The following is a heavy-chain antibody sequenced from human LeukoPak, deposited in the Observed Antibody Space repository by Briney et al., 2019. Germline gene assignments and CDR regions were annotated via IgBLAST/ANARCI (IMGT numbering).Heavy chain of an antibody. V-gene: IGHV3-30*04. D-gene: IGHD5-12*01. CDR2: ISYDGSNK. CDR1: GFTFSSYA. CDR3: ARGLPNSGYDHRLPIDY. J-gene: IGHJ4*02. Sequence: GGSLRLSCAASGFTFSSYAMHWVRQAPGKGLEWVAVISYDGSNKYYADSVKGRFTISRDNSKNTLYLQMNSLRAEDTAVYYCARGLPNSGYDHRLPIDYWGQGTLVTVSS.